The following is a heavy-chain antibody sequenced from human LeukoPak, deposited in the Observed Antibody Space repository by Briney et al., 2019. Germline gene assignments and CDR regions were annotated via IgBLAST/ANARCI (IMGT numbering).Heavy chain of an antibody. CDR1: GFTFSSYE. CDR2: ISSSGSTI. V-gene: IGHV3-48*03. J-gene: IGHJ4*02. CDR3: ARGYRNVLDY. D-gene: IGHD4-11*01. Sequence: GGSLRLSCAASGFTFSSYEMNWVRQAPGKGLEWVSYISSSGSTIYYADSVKGRFTISRDNSKNTLYLQIHSLRAEDTAIYYCARGYRNVLDYWGQGTLVTVSP.